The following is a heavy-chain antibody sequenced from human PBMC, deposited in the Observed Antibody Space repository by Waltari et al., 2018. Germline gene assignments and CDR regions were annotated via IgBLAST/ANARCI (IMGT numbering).Heavy chain of an antibody. CDR1: GGTFSSYA. J-gene: IGHJ4*02. Sequence: QVQLVQSGAEVKKPGSSVKVSCKASGGTFSSYAISWVRKAPGQGLEWMGRIIPILGIANYAQKFQGRVTITADKSTSTAYMELSSLRSEDTAVYYCARDFDGDTAMARFDYWGQGTLVTVSS. CDR2: IIPILGIA. D-gene: IGHD5-18*01. V-gene: IGHV1-69*04. CDR3: ARDFDGDTAMARFDY.